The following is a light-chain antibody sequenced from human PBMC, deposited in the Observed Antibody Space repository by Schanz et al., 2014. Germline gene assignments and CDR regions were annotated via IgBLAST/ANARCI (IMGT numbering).Light chain of an antibody. CDR2: GAS. V-gene: IGKV3-15*01. CDR3: QHYYNWPRT. CDR1: QSVSID. J-gene: IGKJ1*01. Sequence: EIVMTQSPATLSVSPGERATLSCRASQSVSIDLAWYQQRPGQAPRLVISGASTRATGIPARFSGSGSGTEFTLTISSLQSEDFAVYYCQHYYNWPRTFGQGTKVEIK.